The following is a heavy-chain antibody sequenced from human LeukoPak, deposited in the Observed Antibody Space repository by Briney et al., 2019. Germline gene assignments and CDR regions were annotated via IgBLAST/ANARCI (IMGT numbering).Heavy chain of an antibody. D-gene: IGHD3-3*01. Sequence: SETLSLTCAVYGGSFSGYYWSWIRQPPGKGLEWIGYIYYSGSTNYNPSLKSRVTISVDTSKNQFSLKLSSVTAADTAVYYCARAVPNVAYYDFWSGYYNSRDYYYMDVWGKGTTVTVSS. CDR3: ARAVPNVAYYDFWSGYYNSRDYYYMDV. V-gene: IGHV4-59*01. J-gene: IGHJ6*03. CDR1: GGSFSGYY. CDR2: IYYSGST.